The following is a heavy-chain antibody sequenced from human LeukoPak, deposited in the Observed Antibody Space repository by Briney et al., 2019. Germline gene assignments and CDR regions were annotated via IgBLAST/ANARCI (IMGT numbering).Heavy chain of an antibody. CDR1: GYTFTGQD. Sequence: GASVKVSCKASGYTFTGQDMHWVRQAPGQGLEWMGWINPNTGDTNYAQKFQGRVTMTWDTSISTAYMELSRLRSDDTAVYYCARGYSSSWYDAFDIWGQGTMVTVSS. V-gene: IGHV1-2*02. D-gene: IGHD6-13*01. J-gene: IGHJ3*02. CDR2: INPNTGDT. CDR3: ARGYSSSWYDAFDI.